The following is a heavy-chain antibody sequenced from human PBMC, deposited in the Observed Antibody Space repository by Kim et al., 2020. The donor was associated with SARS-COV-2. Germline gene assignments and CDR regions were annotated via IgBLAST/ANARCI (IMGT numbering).Heavy chain of an antibody. CDR2: ISGSGGST. Sequence: GGSLRLSCAASGFTFSSYAMSWVRQAPGKGLEWVSAISGSGGSTYYADSVKGRFTISRDNSKNTLYLQMNSLRAEDTAVYYCAKKPTTPRSCSSTSCYRAYWFDPWGQGTLVTVSS. CDR3: AKKPTTPRSCSSTSCYRAYWFDP. V-gene: IGHV3-23*01. J-gene: IGHJ5*02. CDR1: GFTFSSYA. D-gene: IGHD2-2*02.